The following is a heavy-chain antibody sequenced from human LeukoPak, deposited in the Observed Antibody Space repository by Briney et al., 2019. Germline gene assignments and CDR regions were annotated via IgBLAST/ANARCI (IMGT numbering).Heavy chain of an antibody. V-gene: IGHV3-21*01. D-gene: IGHD3-16*02. Sequence: GGSLRLSCAASGFTFNSYSMNWVRQAPGKGLEWVSSISGSNSYIYYADSMKGRFTISRDNAKNSLYLQMNSLRAEDTAVYYCARGLRLGELSLSLDYWGQGTLVTVSS. CDR3: ARGLRLGELSLSLDY. CDR1: GFTFNSYS. CDR2: ISGSNSYI. J-gene: IGHJ4*02.